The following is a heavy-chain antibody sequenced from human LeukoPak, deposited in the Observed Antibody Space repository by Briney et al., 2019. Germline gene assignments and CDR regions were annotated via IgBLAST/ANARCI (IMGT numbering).Heavy chain of an antibody. V-gene: IGHV1-46*01. Sequence: ASVKVSCKASGYTFTRYYMHWVRQAPGQGREWMGIIDPSVGSTTYAQRFQGRVTMTRDISTNTVHMELNRLSSEDTAVYYCASFKSSGEYFDYWGQGTLVTVSS. J-gene: IGHJ4*02. D-gene: IGHD1-1*01. CDR3: ASFKSSGEYFDY. CDR1: GYTFTRYY. CDR2: IDPSVGST.